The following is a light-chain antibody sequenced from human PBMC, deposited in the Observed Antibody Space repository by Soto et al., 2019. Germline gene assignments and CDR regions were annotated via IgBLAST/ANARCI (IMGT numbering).Light chain of an antibody. Sequence: DIQMTQSPSSLSAYVGDRDTITCRASQGISNYLAWYQQKPGKVPKLLIYAASILQSGVPSRFSGSESGTDFTLTISSLQPEDVATYYCQKYNSAPRTFGQGAKVEIK. V-gene: IGKV1-27*01. CDR3: QKYNSAPRT. CDR1: QGISNY. CDR2: AAS. J-gene: IGKJ1*01.